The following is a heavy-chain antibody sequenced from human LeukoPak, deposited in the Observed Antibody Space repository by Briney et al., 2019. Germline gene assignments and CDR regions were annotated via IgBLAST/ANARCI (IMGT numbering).Heavy chain of an antibody. CDR2: IYHSGST. D-gene: IGHD3-16*01. CDR1: GGSISSYY. CDR3: ARGNPTMLSSPFAY. Sequence: SSETLSLTCTVSGGSISSYYWSWIRQPPGKGLEWIGYIYHSGSTNYNPSLKSRVTISVDTSKNQFSLKLSSVTAADTAVYYCARGNPTMLSSPFAYGGQGPLVTVSS. J-gene: IGHJ4*02. V-gene: IGHV4-59*01.